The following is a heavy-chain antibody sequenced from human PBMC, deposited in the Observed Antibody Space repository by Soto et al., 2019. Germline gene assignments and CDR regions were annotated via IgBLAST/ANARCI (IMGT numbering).Heavy chain of an antibody. CDR1: GFSFSSYS. D-gene: IGHD6-13*01. V-gene: IGHV3-21*01. Sequence: LRLSCAASGFSFSSYSMIWVRQAPGEGLEWVSFITSSSSSIFYAASVQGRFTISRDNAKNSLYLQMNGLRAEDTAVYYCARAFAGTSSSDYWGQGTLVTLSS. CDR3: ARAFAGTSSSDY. J-gene: IGHJ4*02. CDR2: ITSSSSSI.